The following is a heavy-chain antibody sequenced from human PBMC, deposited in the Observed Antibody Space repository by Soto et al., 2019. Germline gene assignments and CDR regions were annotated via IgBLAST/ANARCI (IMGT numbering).Heavy chain of an antibody. Sequence: QVQLQESGPGLVKPSQTLSLTCTVSGGSISSGGYYWSWIRQHPGKGLEWIGYMYYSGSTYYNPSLKSRITISVDTSKKKCSLKLSSVTAADTAVYYCARGVTMVRGVGLFYFDYWGQGTLVTVSS. J-gene: IGHJ4*02. D-gene: IGHD3-10*01. CDR1: GGSISSGGYY. V-gene: IGHV4-31*03. CDR3: ARGVTMVRGVGLFYFDY. CDR2: MYYSGST.